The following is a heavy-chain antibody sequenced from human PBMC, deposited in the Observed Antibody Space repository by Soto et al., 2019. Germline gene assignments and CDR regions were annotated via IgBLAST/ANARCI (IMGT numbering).Heavy chain of an antibody. CDR3: ARSQGSSTSLEIYYYYYYGMDV. Sequence: QVQLVQSGAEVKKPGSSVKVSCKASGGTFSSYAIGWVRQAPGQGLEWMGGIIPISETTNYAQKFQGRVTITADESKSTAYMELSRLRSEDTAVYYCARSQGSSTSLEIYYYYYYGMDVWGQGTTVTVSS. D-gene: IGHD2-2*01. V-gene: IGHV1-69*01. J-gene: IGHJ6*02. CDR1: GGTFSSYA. CDR2: IIPISETT.